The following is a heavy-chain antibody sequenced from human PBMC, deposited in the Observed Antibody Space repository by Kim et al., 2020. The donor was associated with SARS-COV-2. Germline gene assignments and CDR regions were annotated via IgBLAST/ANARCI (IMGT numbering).Heavy chain of an antibody. V-gene: IGHV4-39*01. J-gene: IGHJ4*02. CDR1: GGSISSSSYY. CDR3: ARQMGITMIVVVISTHFDY. D-gene: IGHD3-22*01. CDR2: IYYSGST. Sequence: SETLSLTSTVSGGSISSSSYYWGWIRQPPGQGLEWIGSIYYSGSTYYNPSLKSRVTISVDTSKNQFSLKLSSVTAADTAVYYCARQMGITMIVVVISTHFDYWGQGTLVTVSS.